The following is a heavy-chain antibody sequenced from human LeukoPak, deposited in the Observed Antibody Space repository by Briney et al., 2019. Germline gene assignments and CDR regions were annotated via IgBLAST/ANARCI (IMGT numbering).Heavy chain of an antibody. J-gene: IGHJ5*02. D-gene: IGHD6-19*01. CDR1: GGTFTSFG. Sequence: SVKVSCKASGGTFTSFGISWVRQAPGQGLEWMGRIIPVLDIADYAQKFQGRVTITADKSTTTAYMQLINLRSEDTAFYYCARGPIAVANDFDPWGQGTLVTVSS. V-gene: IGHV1-69*04. CDR3: ARGPIAVANDFDP. CDR2: IIPVLDIA.